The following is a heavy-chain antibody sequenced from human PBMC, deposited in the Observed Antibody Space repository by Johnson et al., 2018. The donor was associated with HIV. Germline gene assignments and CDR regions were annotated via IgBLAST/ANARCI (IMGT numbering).Heavy chain of an antibody. J-gene: IGHJ3*02. CDR3: VRERRHFYDSSGYPDYDAFDI. D-gene: IGHD3-22*01. CDR2: IWYDGSNK. V-gene: IGHV3-33*08. Sequence: QVHLVESGGGVVQPGRSVRLSCAVSGLNFSDYGMHWVRQAPGKGLEWVAVIWYDGSNKYYVDSVRGRFTISRDNAKNSLYLQMNSLRAEDRALYYCVRERRHFYDSSGYPDYDAFDIWGQGTIVTVSP. CDR1: GLNFSDYG.